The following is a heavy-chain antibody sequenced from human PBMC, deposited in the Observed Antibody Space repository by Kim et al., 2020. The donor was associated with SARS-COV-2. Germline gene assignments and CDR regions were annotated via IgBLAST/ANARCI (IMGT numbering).Heavy chain of an antibody. CDR3: ARAGIVVGRGADY. D-gene: IGHD2-2*01. CDR1: GGSFSGYY. Sequence: SETLSLTCAVYGGSFSGYYWSWIRQPPGKGLEWIGEINHSGSTNYNPSLKSRVTISVDTSKNQFSLKLSSVTAADTAVYYCARAGIVVGRGADYWGQGTLVTVSS. V-gene: IGHV4-34*01. J-gene: IGHJ4*02. CDR2: INHSGST.